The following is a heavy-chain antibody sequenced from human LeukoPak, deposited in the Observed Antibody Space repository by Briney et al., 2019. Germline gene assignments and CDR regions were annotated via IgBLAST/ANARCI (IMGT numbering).Heavy chain of an antibody. Sequence: GGSLRLSCAASGFTVSDNYMTWVRQAPGKGLEWVSVIYSGGSTDYAGSVKGRFTISRDNSKNMLYLQMNSLRAEDTAVYYCASGARYCSGGSCYPFDYWGQGTLVTVSS. V-gene: IGHV3-66*01. J-gene: IGHJ4*02. CDR2: IYSGGST. CDR3: ASGARYCSGGSCYPFDY. D-gene: IGHD2-15*01. CDR1: GFTVSDNY.